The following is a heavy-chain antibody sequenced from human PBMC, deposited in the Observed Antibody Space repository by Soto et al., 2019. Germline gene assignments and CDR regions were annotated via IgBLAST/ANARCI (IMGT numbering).Heavy chain of an antibody. D-gene: IGHD1-26*01. J-gene: IGHJ6*02. CDR3: SRSMEPNYFYCMDV. Sequence: QVQLVQSGAEVREPGSSVKVSCEASGGTFRSYAINWVRQAPGQGLEWMGGIIPMFGKPNYAEKFLGRVTISADESTRTAYMEVTRRKSEDTAVYYCSRSMEPNYFYCMDVWGLGTTVTVSS. CDR2: IIPMFGKP. V-gene: IGHV1-69*01. CDR1: GGTFRSYA.